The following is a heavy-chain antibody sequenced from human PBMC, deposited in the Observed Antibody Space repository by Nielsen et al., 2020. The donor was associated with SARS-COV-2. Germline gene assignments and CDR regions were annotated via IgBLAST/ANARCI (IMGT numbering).Heavy chain of an antibody. D-gene: IGHD7-27*01. J-gene: IGHJ4*02. CDR3: ARGNGWGSYFDY. CDR2: IKGSGGST. Sequence: GGSLRLSCAASGFTFDNYAMTWVRQAPGKGLEWVSVIKGSGGSTYYADSVKGRFTISRDNSRNTLYLQMNSLRAEDTAVYYCARGNGWGSYFDYWGQGTLVTVSS. CDR1: GFTFDNYA. V-gene: IGHV3-23*01.